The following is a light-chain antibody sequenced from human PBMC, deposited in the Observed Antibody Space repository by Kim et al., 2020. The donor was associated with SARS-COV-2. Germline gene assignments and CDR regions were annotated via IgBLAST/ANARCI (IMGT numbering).Light chain of an antibody. V-gene: IGLV2-14*03. Sequence: QSALTQPASVSGSPGQSITISCTGTSSDVGGYNYVSWYQQYPGKAPKLMIYDVFKRPSGISNRFSGSKSGNTASLTISCLQAEHEDDYYCTSYRSTGYVFGTGTKVTVL. CDR2: DVF. J-gene: IGLJ1*01. CDR1: SSDVGGYNY. CDR3: TSYRSTGYV.